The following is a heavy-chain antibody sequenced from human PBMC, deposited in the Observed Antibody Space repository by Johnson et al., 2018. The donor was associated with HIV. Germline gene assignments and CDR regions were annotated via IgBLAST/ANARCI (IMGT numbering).Heavy chain of an antibody. V-gene: IGHV3-13*01. D-gene: IGHD1-26*01. CDR1: GFTFSSYD. J-gene: IGHJ3*02. CDR2: IGTAGDT. Sequence: VQLVESGGGVVQPGRSLRLSCAASGFTFSSYDMHWVRQATGKGLEWVSAIGTAGDTYYPGSVQGGFTISRDDSKNTLYLQMNSLQTEDTAVYYCTTDGAGAGAFDIWGQGTMVTVSS. CDR3: TTDGAGAGAFDI.